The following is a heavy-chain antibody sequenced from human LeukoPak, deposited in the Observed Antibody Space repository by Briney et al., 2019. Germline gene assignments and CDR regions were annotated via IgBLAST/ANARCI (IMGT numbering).Heavy chain of an antibody. CDR1: GGSFSGYY. Sequence: SETLSLTCAVYGGSFSGYYWAWIRQPPGKGLEWIGSINYSGSTYYNPSLKSRVTTSVDTSKNQFSLKMSSVTAADTAVYYCARRTSSSWFFDYWGQGTLVTVSS. CDR3: ARRTSSSWFFDY. V-gene: IGHV4-34*01. D-gene: IGHD6-13*01. J-gene: IGHJ4*02. CDR2: INYSGST.